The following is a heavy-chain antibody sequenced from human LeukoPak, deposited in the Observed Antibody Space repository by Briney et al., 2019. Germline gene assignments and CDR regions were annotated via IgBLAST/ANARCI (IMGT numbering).Heavy chain of an antibody. CDR2: VSDSGGST. CDR1: GFTFSSYA. V-gene: IGHV3-23*01. CDR3: AKVEEEPRLRHGLFDY. D-gene: IGHD1-14*01. Sequence: GGSLRLSCAASGFTFSSYAMSWVRQAPGKGLEWVADVSDSGGSTYSADSVKGRFIISRDNSKNTLFLQMNSLRAKDTAVYYCAKVEEEPRLRHGLFDYWGQGTLVTVSS. J-gene: IGHJ4*02.